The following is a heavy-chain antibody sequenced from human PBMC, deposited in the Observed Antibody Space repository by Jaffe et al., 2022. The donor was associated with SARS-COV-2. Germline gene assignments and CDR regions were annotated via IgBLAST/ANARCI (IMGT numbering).Heavy chain of an antibody. D-gene: IGHD6-19*01. Sequence: EVQLVESGGGLVKPGGSLRLSCAASGFTFSSYSMNWVRQAPGKGLEWVSSISSSSSYIYYADSVKGRFTISRDNAKNSLYLQMNSLRAEDTAVYYCARDQVGSGLAADYWGQGTLVTVSS. CDR3: ARDQVGSGLAADY. CDR1: GFTFSSYS. J-gene: IGHJ4*02. V-gene: IGHV3-21*01. CDR2: ISSSSSYI.